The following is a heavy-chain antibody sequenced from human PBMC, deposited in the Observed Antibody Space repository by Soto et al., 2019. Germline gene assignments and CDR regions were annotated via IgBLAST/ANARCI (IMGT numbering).Heavy chain of an antibody. CDR2: ISSSSTTK. V-gene: IGHV3-48*01. D-gene: IGHD2-15*01. Sequence: EVQLVESGGGLVQPGGSLRLSCAASGFTFSSYSMNWVRQAPGKGLEWVSYISSSSTTKYYADSVKGRFTISRDNAQNSLYLQMNSLRAEGTGVYYCARDGCSGSTGWTWFDPWGQGTLVTVSS. CDR3: ARDGCSGSTGWTWFDP. CDR1: GFTFSSYS. J-gene: IGHJ5*02.